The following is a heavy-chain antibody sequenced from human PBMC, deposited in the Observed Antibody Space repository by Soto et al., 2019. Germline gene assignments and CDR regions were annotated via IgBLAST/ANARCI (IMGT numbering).Heavy chain of an antibody. CDR3: ARTDYMDV. V-gene: IGHV4-59*08. Sequence: SETLSLTCTVSGGSISSYYWSWIRQPPGKGLEWIGYIYYSGSTNYNPSLKSRVTISVDTSKNQFSLKLSSVTAADTAVYYCARTDYMDVWGKGTTVTVSS. CDR2: IYYSGST. J-gene: IGHJ6*03. CDR1: GGSISSYY.